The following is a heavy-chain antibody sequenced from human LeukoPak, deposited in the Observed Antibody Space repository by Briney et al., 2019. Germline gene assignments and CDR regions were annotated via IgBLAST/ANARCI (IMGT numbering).Heavy chain of an antibody. CDR1: GFTFSSYE. CDR3: ARARHYYGSGLDY. J-gene: IGHJ4*02. V-gene: IGHV3-48*03. D-gene: IGHD3-10*01. Sequence: PGGSLRLSCAASGFTFSSYEMYWVRQAPGKGLEWVSYISSSGSTIYYADSLKGRFTISRDNAKNSLYLQMNSLRAEDTAVYYCARARHYYGSGLDYWDQGTLVTVSS. CDR2: ISSSGSTI.